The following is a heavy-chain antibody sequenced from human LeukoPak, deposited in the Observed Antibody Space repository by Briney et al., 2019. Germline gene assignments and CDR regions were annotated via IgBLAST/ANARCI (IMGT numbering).Heavy chain of an antibody. CDR3: ARDSKFAFWFDP. J-gene: IGHJ5*02. CDR1: GFTFSNDW. Sequence: GGSLRLSCIASGFTFSNDWMTWVRQVPGKGLEWVGKIKEDGTEKVYVDSVKGRFTISRDNAKNSLYLQMNSLRAEDTAVYYCARDSKFAFWFDPWGQGTLVTVSS. D-gene: IGHD4-11*01. V-gene: IGHV3-7*01. CDR2: IKEDGTEK.